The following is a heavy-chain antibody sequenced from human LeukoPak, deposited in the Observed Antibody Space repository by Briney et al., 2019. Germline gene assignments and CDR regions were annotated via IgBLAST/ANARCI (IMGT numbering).Heavy chain of an antibody. CDR3: ARDGGAYCGGDCYFADDY. Sequence: ASVKVSCKASGYTFTGYYMHWVRQAPGQGLEWMGWINPNSGGTDYAQKFQGRVTMTRDTSISTAYMELSRLRSDDTAVYHCARDGGAYCGGDCYFADDYWGQGTLVTVSS. CDR2: INPNSGGT. CDR1: GYTFTGYY. D-gene: IGHD2-21*02. J-gene: IGHJ4*02. V-gene: IGHV1-2*02.